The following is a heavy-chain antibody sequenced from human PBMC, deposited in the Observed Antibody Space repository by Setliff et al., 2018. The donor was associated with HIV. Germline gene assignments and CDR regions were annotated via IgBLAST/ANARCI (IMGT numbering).Heavy chain of an antibody. V-gene: IGHV4-34*01. CDR2: IHHSGST. J-gene: IGHJ4*02. Sequence: SETLSLTCAVYGGSFSAYYWSWIRQPPGKGLEWIGEIHHSGSTNYNPSLKSRVTISVDTSKKHFSLKLTSVTAADTAMYYCAREDSDGYVDIWGQGTLVTVSS. D-gene: IGHD2-21*01. CDR3: AREDSDGYVDI. CDR1: GGSFSAYY.